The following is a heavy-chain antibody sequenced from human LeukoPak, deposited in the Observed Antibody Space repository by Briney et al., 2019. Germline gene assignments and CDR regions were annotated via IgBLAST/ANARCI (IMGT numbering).Heavy chain of an antibody. J-gene: IGHJ4*02. CDR2: ITSSSGYI. CDR3: ARLSSGGSCFDY. D-gene: IGHD2-15*01. CDR1: GFTVNTHY. V-gene: IGHV3-21*01. Sequence: GGSLRLSCAASGFTVNTHYMSWVRQAPGKGLEWVSSITSSSGYIYYADSMKGRFTISRDNAKNSLYLQMNSLRAEDTAVYYCARLSSGGSCFDYWGQGTLVTVSS.